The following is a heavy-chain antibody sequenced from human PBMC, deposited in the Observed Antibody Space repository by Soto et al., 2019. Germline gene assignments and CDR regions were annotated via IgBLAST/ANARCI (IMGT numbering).Heavy chain of an antibody. Sequence: QLQASGPGLVKSSETLSLTCTVSGGSISRSGYYWGWVRQPPGKLLEWIGSIYYSGNPYYSPSLRSRVTMSVSTSKNQVSLKLSSVTAADTAVSYCATLRWGYWYFDLWGRGALGTVSP. CDR3: ATLRWGYWYFDL. CDR2: IYYSGNP. J-gene: IGHJ2*01. CDR1: GGSISRSGYY. D-gene: IGHD1-26*01. V-gene: IGHV4-39*01.